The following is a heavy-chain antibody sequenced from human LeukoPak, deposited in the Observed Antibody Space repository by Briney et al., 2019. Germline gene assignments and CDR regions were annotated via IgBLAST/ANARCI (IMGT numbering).Heavy chain of an antibody. J-gene: IGHJ4*02. CDR1: GGSISSGGYS. V-gene: IGHV4-30-2*01. D-gene: IGHD1-26*01. CDR2: IYHSGST. CDR3: ARDKVVGPTIFDH. Sequence: SETLSLTCAVSGGSISSGGYSWSWIRQPPGKGLEWIGYIYHSGSTYYNPSLKSRVTISVDRSKNQFSLKLSSVTAADTAVYYCARDKVVGPTIFDHWGQGTLVTVSS.